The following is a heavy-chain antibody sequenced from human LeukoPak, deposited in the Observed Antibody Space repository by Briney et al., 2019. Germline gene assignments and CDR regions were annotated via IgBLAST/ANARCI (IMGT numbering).Heavy chain of an antibody. CDR3: ATDSSRPFALSREFDY. Sequence: GGSLRLSCAASGFTFSSYAMSWVRQAPGKGLEWVSAISGSGGSTYYADSVKGRFTISRDNSKNTLYLQMNSLRAEDTAVYYCATDSSRPFALSREFDYWGQGTLVTVSS. V-gene: IGHV3-23*01. D-gene: IGHD6-13*01. CDR1: GFTFSSYA. CDR2: ISGSGGST. J-gene: IGHJ4*02.